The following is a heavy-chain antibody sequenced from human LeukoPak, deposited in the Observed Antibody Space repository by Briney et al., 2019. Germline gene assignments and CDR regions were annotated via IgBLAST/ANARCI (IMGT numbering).Heavy chain of an antibody. CDR3: AKEWCSSTSCYAYYYYYYGMDV. CDR2: ISGSGGST. Sequence: GGSLRLSCAASGFTFGSYAMSWVRQAPGKGLEWVSAISGSGGSTYYADSVKGRFTISRDNSKNTLYLQMNSLRAEDTAVYYCAKEWCSSTSCYAYYYYYYGMDVWGQGTTVTVSS. CDR1: GFTFGSYA. V-gene: IGHV3-23*01. J-gene: IGHJ6*02. D-gene: IGHD2-2*01.